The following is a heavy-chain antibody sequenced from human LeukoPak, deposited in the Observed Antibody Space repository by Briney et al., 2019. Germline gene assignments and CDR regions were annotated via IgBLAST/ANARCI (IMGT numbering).Heavy chain of an antibody. D-gene: IGHD3-10*01. J-gene: IGHJ2*01. Sequence: SKTLSLTCTVSGGSISRGDSYWSWIRQPPGKGLEWIGYIYYSGSTYYNPSLKSRVTISVDTSKNQFSLKLSSVTAADTAVYYCARDGTMHARYLDLWGRGTLVTVSS. CDR3: ARDGTMHARYLDL. V-gene: IGHV4-30-4*01. CDR1: GGSISRGDSY. CDR2: IYYSGST.